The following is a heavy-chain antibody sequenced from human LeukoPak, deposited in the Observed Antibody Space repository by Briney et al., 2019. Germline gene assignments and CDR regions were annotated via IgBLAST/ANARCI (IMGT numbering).Heavy chain of an antibody. D-gene: IGHD5-18*01. J-gene: IGHJ3*02. V-gene: IGHV4-30-2*01. CDR2: IYISGST. Sequence: SETLSLTCSVSGGSINSGGSSWNWIRQPPGKGLEWIGHIYISGSTFYDPSLKTRVTISLDTSKNQFSLKLSSVTAADTAVYYCARDSVDTAMANPAFDIWGQGTMVTVSS. CDR1: GGSINSGGSS. CDR3: ARDSVDTAMANPAFDI.